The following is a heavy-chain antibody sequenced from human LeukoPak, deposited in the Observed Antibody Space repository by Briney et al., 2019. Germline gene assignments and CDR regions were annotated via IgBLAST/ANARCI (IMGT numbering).Heavy chain of an antibody. Sequence: GGSLRLSCAASGFTFSSYWMTWVRQAPGKGLEWVANIKQDGSEKYYVDSVKGRFTISRDNAKNSLYLQMNSLRAEDTAVYYCARDGAPDVHCSSTSCAIRWGQGTLVTVSS. CDR3: ARDGAPDVHCSSTSCAIR. V-gene: IGHV3-7*01. J-gene: IGHJ4*02. D-gene: IGHD2-2*01. CDR1: GFTFSSYW. CDR2: IKQDGSEK.